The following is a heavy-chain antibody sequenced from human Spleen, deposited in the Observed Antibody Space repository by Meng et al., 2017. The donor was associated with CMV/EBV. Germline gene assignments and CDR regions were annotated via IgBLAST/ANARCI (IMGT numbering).Heavy chain of an antibody. Sequence: GESLKISCAASGFIFSNYGMHWVRQAPGKGLEWVAFIRYDGSDKYYADSVKGRFIVSRDQSKNTLDLQMNSLGVEDTAVYYCAKATGIFGVGSSPGHWGQGTLVTVSS. D-gene: IGHD3-3*02. CDR1: GFIFSNYG. J-gene: IGHJ4*02. CDR3: AKATGIFGVGSSPGH. V-gene: IGHV3-30*02. CDR2: IRYDGSDK.